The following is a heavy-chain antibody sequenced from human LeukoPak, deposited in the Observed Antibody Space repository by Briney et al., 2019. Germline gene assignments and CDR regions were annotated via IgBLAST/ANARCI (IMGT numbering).Heavy chain of an antibody. D-gene: IGHD6-19*01. CDR3: AKALAVADYWYFDL. V-gene: IGHV3-23*01. Sequence: QAGGSLRLSCAASGFTFSSYAMSWVRQAPGKGLEWASAISGSGGSTYYADSVKGRFTISRDNSKNTLYLQMNSLRAEDTAVYYCAKALAVADYWYFDLWGRGTLVTVSS. CDR1: GFTFSSYA. J-gene: IGHJ2*01. CDR2: ISGSGGST.